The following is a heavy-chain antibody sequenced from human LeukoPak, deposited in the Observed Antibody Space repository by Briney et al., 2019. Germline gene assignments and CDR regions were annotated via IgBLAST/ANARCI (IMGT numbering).Heavy chain of an antibody. CDR2: INGGGGST. CDR3: AKVSGYTSGWYVDFDC. CDR1: GFTFSAYS. V-gene: IGHV3-23*01. D-gene: IGHD6-19*01. Sequence: GGSLRLSCAASGFTFSAYSMIWVRQAPGKGLEWVSGINGGGGSTYYADSVKGRFTISRDNSKNTLYLQMSSLRAEDTAVYYCAKVSGYTSGWYVDFDCSGQGSLVTVSS. J-gene: IGHJ4*02.